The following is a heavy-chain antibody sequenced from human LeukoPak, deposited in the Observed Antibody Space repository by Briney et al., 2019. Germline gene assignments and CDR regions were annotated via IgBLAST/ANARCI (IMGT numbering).Heavy chain of an antibody. Sequence: QPGGSLRLSCAASGLTFSSYGMHWVRQAPGEGLEWVAYIRHDESKTFYADSVKGRFTISRDNSKSSLYLQMSSLRAEDTALYYCARPVIPNAYQGTYYMDVWGKGTTVTVSS. V-gene: IGHV3-30*02. D-gene: IGHD3-16*01. J-gene: IGHJ6*03. CDR2: IRHDESKT. CDR3: ARPVIPNAYQGTYYMDV. CDR1: GLTFSSYG.